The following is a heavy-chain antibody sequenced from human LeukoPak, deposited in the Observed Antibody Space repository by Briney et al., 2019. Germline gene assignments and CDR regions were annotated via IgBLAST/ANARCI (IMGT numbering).Heavy chain of an antibody. J-gene: IGHJ6*02. CDR3: ARDRVVGALMYGMDV. Sequence: SETLSLTCTVSGGSISSYYWSWIRQPPGKGLEWIGYIYHSGSTNYNPSLKNRVTISADTSKNQFSLKLSSVTAADTAVYYCARDRVVGALMYGMDVWGQGTTVTVPS. V-gene: IGHV4-59*01. CDR1: GGSISSYY. D-gene: IGHD1-26*01. CDR2: IYHSGST.